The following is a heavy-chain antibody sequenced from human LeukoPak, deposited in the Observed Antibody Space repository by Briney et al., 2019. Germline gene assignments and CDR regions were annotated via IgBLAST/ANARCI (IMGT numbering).Heavy chain of an antibody. J-gene: IGHJ4*02. V-gene: IGHV3-30*18. Sequence: GGSLRLSCAASGFTFSAYGMHWVRQAPGKGLEWVAVISCDGSSKYYADSVKGRFTISRDNSKNTLYLQMNSLRAEDTAVYYCAKDVSLGYCSSTSCYAVFWGQGTLVTVSS. CDR3: AKDVSLGYCSSTSCYAVF. CDR2: ISCDGSSK. CDR1: GFTFSAYG. D-gene: IGHD2-2*01.